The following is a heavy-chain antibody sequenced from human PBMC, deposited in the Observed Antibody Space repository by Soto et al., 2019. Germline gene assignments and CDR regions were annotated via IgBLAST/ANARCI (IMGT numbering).Heavy chain of an antibody. V-gene: IGHV4-39*01. CDR3: ARSMTTVVTLGY. D-gene: IGHD4-17*01. CDR1: GGSISSSSYY. Sequence: PSETLSLTCTVSGGSISSSSYYWGWIRQPPGKGLEWIGSIYYSGSTYYNPSLKSQVTISVDTSKNQFSLKLSSVTAADTAVYYCARSMTTVVTLGYWGQGTLVTVSS. CDR2: IYYSGST. J-gene: IGHJ4*02.